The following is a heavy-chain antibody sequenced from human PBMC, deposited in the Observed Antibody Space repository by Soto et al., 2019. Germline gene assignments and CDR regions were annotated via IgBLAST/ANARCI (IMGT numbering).Heavy chain of an antibody. V-gene: IGHV4-59*08. Sequence: QVRLQESGPGLVKPSETLTLTCTVSGGSITNYYCSWFRQPPGQGLEWIGYINYDGYSAYNLSLKRRVTLSMDASKTQFSLMLESVTATDTAVYYCARHAFGPLHGLVDVWGPGTTVILSS. CDR1: GGSITNYY. CDR3: ARHAFGPLHGLVDV. D-gene: IGHD3-10*01. CDR2: INYDGYS. J-gene: IGHJ6*02.